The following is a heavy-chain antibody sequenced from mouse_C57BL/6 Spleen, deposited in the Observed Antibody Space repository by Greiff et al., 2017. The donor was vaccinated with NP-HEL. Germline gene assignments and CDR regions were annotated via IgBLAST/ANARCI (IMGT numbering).Heavy chain of an antibody. V-gene: IGHV5-17*01. Sequence: EVQLVESGGGLVKPGGSLKLSCAASGFTFSDYGMHWVRQAPEKGLEWAAYISSGSSTIYYADTVKGRFTISRDIAKNTLFLQMTSLRSEDTAMYYCARRWGNYGSHAMDYWGQGTSVTVSS. CDR1: GFTFSDYG. J-gene: IGHJ4*01. CDR2: ISSGSSTI. CDR3: ARRWGNYGSHAMDY. D-gene: IGHD2-1*01.